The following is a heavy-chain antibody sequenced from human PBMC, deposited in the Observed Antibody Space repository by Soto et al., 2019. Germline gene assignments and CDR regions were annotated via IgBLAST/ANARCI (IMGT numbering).Heavy chain of an antibody. CDR3: ARIVYDSSGYNRYFDY. J-gene: IGHJ4*02. CDR2: INAGYGNT. V-gene: IGHV1-3*05. CDR1: GYTFSSYA. D-gene: IGHD3-22*01. Sequence: QVQLVQSGAEEKKPGASVRVSCTASGYTFSSYAIHWVRQAPGQRLEWMGWINAGYGNTKYSQKFQGRLTITRDTSASTVYMELSRLRSEDTAVYYCARIVYDSSGYNRYFDYWGQGTLVTVSS.